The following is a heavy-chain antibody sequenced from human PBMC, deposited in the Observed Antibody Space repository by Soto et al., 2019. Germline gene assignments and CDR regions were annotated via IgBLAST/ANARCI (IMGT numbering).Heavy chain of an antibody. J-gene: IGHJ4*02. V-gene: IGHV4-39*01. CDR3: ARQPDRVFFDY. CDR1: GGSLSTASYY. Sequence: QLQLQESGPGLVKPSETLSLTCTVSGGSLSTASYYWTWIRQPPGKGLEWIGSIYYSGTTYYNPSLKSRVTISVDTSKNQFSLKVTSVTAADTAIYYCARQPDRVFFDYWGQGTLVPVSS. CDR2: IYYSGTT.